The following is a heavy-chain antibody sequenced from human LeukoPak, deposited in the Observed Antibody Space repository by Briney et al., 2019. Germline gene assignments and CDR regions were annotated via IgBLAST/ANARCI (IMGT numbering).Heavy chain of an antibody. J-gene: IGHJ4*02. V-gene: IGHV4-59*01. Sequence: SETLSLTCTVSGGSISSYYWSWIRQPPGKGLEWIGYIYNSGSTNYNPSLKSRVTISVDTAKNQFSLKPSHVTAADTAVYYCARGGYSYGYDDDFDYWGQGTLVTVSS. CDR1: GGSISSYY. CDR3: ARGGYSYGYDDDFDY. CDR2: IYNSGST. D-gene: IGHD5-18*01.